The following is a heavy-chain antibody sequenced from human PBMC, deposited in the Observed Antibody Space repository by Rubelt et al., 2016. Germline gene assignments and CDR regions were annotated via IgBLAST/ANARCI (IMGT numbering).Heavy chain of an antibody. CDR3: ARGPRRYY. V-gene: IGHV4-39*07. J-gene: IGHJ4*02. Sequence: QLQLQESGPGLVKPSETLSLTCTVSGGSISSSSYYWGWIRQPPGKGLEWIGEINHSGSTNYNPSLKSRVTISGDTSKNQFSLKLSSVTAADTAVYYCARGPRRYYWGQGTLVTVSS. CDR2: INHSGST. CDR1: GGSISSSSYY.